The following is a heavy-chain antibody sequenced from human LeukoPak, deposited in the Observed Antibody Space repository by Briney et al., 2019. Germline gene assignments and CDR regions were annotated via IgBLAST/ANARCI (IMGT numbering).Heavy chain of an antibody. J-gene: IGHJ5*02. Sequence: SETLSLTCAVYGGSFSGYYWSWIRQPPGKGLEWIGEINHSGSTNYNPSLKSRVTISVDTSKNQFSLKLSSVTAADTAVYYCARRAFEYSSLSMFDPWGQGTLVTVSS. CDR3: ARRAFEYSSLSMFDP. V-gene: IGHV4-34*01. CDR2: INHSGST. D-gene: IGHD6-6*01. CDR1: GGSFSGYY.